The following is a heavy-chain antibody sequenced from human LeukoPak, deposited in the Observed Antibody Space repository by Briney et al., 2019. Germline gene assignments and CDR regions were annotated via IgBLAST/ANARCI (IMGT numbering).Heavy chain of an antibody. CDR1: GFTFSSYA. J-gene: IGHJ4*02. D-gene: IGHD6-13*01. V-gene: IGHV3-23*01. CDR2: ISDTGDST. CDR3: AKDRLGAAAGFFDY. Sequence: GGSLRLSCAASGFTFSSYALSWVRQAPGKGLEWVSGISDTGDSTYYADSVKGRFTISGDNSKNTLYLQMNSLRADDTAVYYCAKDRLGAAAGFFDYWGQGSLVTVSS.